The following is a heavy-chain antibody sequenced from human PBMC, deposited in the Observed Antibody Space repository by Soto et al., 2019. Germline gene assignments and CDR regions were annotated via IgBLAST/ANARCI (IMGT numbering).Heavy chain of an antibody. V-gene: IGHV3-53*01. CDR3: ARDWSKFSYNYPYYYAMDA. J-gene: IGHJ6*02. D-gene: IGHD5-18*01. Sequence: GGSLRLSCTVPGFSVTNNYINWVRQAPGKGLEWVSILYSSGTTYYADSVRGRFTVSRDDPKNTLYLQVNSLRAEDTAVYYCARDWSKFSYNYPYYYAMDAWGQGTTVTVS. CDR2: LYSSGTT. CDR1: GFSVTNNY.